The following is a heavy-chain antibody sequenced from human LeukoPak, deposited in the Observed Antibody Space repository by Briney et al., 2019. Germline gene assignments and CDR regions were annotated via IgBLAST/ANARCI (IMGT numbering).Heavy chain of an antibody. CDR3: AREWELLSLDY. V-gene: IGHV3-74*03. Sequence: GGSLRLSCEASGFTFSAYAMTWVRQAPGKGLVWVSRINTDGSSTMYADSVKGRFTISRDNAKSTLYLQMNSLRAEDTAMYYCAREWELLSLDYWGQGTLVTVSS. CDR1: GFTFSAYA. J-gene: IGHJ4*02. CDR2: INTDGSST. D-gene: IGHD1-26*01.